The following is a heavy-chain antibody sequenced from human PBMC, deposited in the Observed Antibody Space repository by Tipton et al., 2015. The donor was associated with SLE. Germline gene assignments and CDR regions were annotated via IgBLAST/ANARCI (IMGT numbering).Heavy chain of an antibody. CDR2: VYYSGTT. V-gene: IGHV4-31*03. Sequence: TLSLTCTVSGGSIRSGYFWGWLRQHPEKGLEWIGYVYYSGTTYYNPSLKSRVSISLDTSKNEFSLRLTSVTAADTAVYYCARDGHAGAFDIWGQGTVVTVSS. CDR1: GGSIRSGYF. CDR3: ARDGHAGAFDI. J-gene: IGHJ3*02.